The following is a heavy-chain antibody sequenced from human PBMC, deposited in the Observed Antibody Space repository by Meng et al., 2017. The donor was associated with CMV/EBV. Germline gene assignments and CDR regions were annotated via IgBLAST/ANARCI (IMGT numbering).Heavy chain of an antibody. V-gene: IGHV5-51*01. D-gene: IGHD1-26*01. CDR2: IYPGDSDT. Sequence: KVSCKGSGYSFTSYWIGWVRQMPGKGLEWMGIIYPGDSDTRYSPSFQGQVTISADKSISTAYLQWSSLKASDTAMHYCARHPEWELRYFDLWGRGTLVTVSS. CDR3: ARHPEWELRYFDL. CDR1: GYSFTSYW. J-gene: IGHJ2*01.